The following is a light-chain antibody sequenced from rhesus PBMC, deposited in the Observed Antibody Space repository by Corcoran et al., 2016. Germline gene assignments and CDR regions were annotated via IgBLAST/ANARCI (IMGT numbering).Light chain of an antibody. V-gene: IGLV2-13*03. CDR2: EVS. J-gene: IGLJ1*01. CDR3: SSYASSSTFI. Sequence: QAAPTQPPSVSGSPGQSVTFSCTGTSSDIGGYHRVSWYQQHPGKAPKLMIYEVSKRPSGVSDRFSGSKSGNTASLTISGLQAEDEADYYCSSYASSSTFIFGAGTRLTVL. CDR1: SSDIGGYHR.